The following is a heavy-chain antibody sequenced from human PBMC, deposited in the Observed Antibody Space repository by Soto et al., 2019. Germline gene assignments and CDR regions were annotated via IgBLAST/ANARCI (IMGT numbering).Heavy chain of an antibody. CDR2: INWNSGSI. J-gene: IGHJ1*01. Sequence: PGGSLRLSCLASGFTFSDYAMTWVRHVPGRGLEWVSGINWNSGSIGYADSVKGRFAISRDNAKNSLHLQMNSLRAEDTAFYYCVKDESINWYSGHFRHWGQGTLVTVSS. CDR1: GFTFSDYA. V-gene: IGHV3-9*01. CDR3: VKDESINWYSGHFRH. D-gene: IGHD6-13*01.